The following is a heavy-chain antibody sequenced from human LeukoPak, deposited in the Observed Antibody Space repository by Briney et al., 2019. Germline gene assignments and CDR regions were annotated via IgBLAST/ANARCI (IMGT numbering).Heavy chain of an antibody. CDR1: GFTFSDHY. CDR3: AKDVDYYDSSGVGYFDY. CDR2: ISHDGSVK. Sequence: PGGSLRLSCAASGFTFSDHYMDWVRQAPGKGLEWVAVISHDGSVKSYGDFVKGRFTVSRDNSKNTLFLEMNSLRAEDTAMYYCAKDVDYYDSSGVGYFDYWGQGTLVTVSS. V-gene: IGHV3-30*18. D-gene: IGHD3-22*01. J-gene: IGHJ4*02.